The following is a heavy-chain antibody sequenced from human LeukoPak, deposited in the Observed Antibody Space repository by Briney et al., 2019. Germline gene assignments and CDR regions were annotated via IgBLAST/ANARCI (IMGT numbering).Heavy chain of an antibody. CDR1: GFTFSSYA. Sequence: GGSLRLSCAASGFTFSSYAMSWVRQAPGKGLEWVSAISGSGGSTYYADSVKGRFTISRDNSKNTLYLQMNSLRAEDTAVYYCAKALRGSTSCCPGYWGQGTLVTVSS. CDR3: AKALRGSTSCCPGY. CDR2: ISGSGGST. D-gene: IGHD2-2*01. V-gene: IGHV3-23*01. J-gene: IGHJ4*02.